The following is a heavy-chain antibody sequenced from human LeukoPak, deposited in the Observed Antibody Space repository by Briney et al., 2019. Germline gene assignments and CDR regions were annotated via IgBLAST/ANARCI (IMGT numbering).Heavy chain of an antibody. CDR3: ARGRFHLDSSVYSSFYH. V-gene: IGHV3-7*01. D-gene: IGHD3-22*01. CDR2: IKEDGSEK. CDR1: GLTFSIYC. J-gene: IGHJ4*01. Sequence: GGSLRLSCAASGLTFSIYCMSWVRQAPGKGLEWVANIKEDGSEKYYVDSVKGRFTISRDNAKNSLYLQMNSLRAEDTAVYYCARGRFHLDSSVYSSFYHWGHGTLVTVSS.